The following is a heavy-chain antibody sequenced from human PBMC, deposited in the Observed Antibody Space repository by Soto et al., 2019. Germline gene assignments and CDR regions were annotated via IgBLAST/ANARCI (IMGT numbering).Heavy chain of an antibody. CDR3: ARDPGGATGFDP. J-gene: IGHJ5*02. CDR1: GYSFTVYG. V-gene: IGHV1-18*01. Sequence: QVRLVQSGAEVKRPGSSVKVSCKTYGYSFTVYGISWVRQAPGQGLEWMGWMSAYTGDTNYARKCRGRVTMTTDISARTASMELRSLPSDDTAVYYCARDPGGATGFDPWGQGTPVIVST. CDR2: MSAYTGDT. D-gene: IGHD3-10*01.